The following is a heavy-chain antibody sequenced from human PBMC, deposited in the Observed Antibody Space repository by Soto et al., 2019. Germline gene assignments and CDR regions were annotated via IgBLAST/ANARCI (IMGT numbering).Heavy chain of an antibody. CDR1: GFTFSGSA. CDR2: IRSKANNYAT. Sequence: SLRLSCAASGFTFSGSAMHWVRQASGKGLEWVGRIRSKANNYATAYAASVEGRFAISRDDSKNTAHLQMNSLKTEDTAVYYCASDTARVYYGLDVWGLGTTVTV. D-gene: IGHD5-18*01. J-gene: IGHJ6*02. CDR3: ASDTARVYYGLDV. V-gene: IGHV3-73*01.